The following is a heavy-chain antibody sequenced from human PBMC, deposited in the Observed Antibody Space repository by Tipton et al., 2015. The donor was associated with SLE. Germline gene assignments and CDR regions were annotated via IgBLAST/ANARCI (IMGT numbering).Heavy chain of an antibody. J-gene: IGHJ4*02. V-gene: IGHV3-66*02. CDR1: GGSFSSNY. CDR2: IYSGGST. Sequence: LSLTCAVYGGSFSSNYMSWVRQAPGKGLEWVSVIYSGGSTYYADSVKGRFTISRDNSKNTLYLQMNSLRAEDTAVYYCARKKVDTAMVFDYWGQGTLVTVSS. D-gene: IGHD5-18*01. CDR3: ARKKVDTAMVFDY.